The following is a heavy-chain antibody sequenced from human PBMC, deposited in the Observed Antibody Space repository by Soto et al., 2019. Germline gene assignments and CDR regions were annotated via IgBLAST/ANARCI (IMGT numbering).Heavy chain of an antibody. CDR3: AKGRAGGWNGGDY. J-gene: IGHJ4*02. Sequence: EVQLLESGGGLVQPGGSLRLTCAASGFTVRNNGMVWVRQAPGKGLEWVSAISGSGDNTYYADSVKGRFTISRDNSKNTLHVQMTSLRAEDTAVYYCAKGRAGGWNGGDYWGQGTLVTVSS. CDR1: GFTVRNNG. D-gene: IGHD1-1*01. CDR2: ISGSGDNT. V-gene: IGHV3-23*01.